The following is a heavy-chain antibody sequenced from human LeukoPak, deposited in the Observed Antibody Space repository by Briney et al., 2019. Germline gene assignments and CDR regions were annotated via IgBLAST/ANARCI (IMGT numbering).Heavy chain of an antibody. CDR2: INPNSGGT. CDR1: GYTFTGYY. J-gene: IGHJ6*02. V-gene: IGHV1-2*02. Sequence: GASVTVSCTASGYTFTGYYMHWVRQAPGQGLEWMGWINPNSGGTNYAQKFQGRVTMTRDTSISTAYMELSRLRSDDTAVYYCARDRAVVPAAMDMDVWGQGTTVTVSS. D-gene: IGHD2-2*01. CDR3: ARDRAVVPAAMDMDV.